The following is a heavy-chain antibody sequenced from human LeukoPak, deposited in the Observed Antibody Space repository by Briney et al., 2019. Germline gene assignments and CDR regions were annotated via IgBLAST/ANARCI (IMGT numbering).Heavy chain of an antibody. Sequence: ASVKVSCKASGYTFTGYYMHWVRQAPGQGLEWMGWINPNSGGTNYAQKFQGRVTMTRDTSISTAYMELSRLRSDDTAVYYCARAVGCSSTSCNDYWGQGTLVTVFS. CDR2: INPNSGGT. V-gene: IGHV1-2*02. CDR3: ARAVGCSSTSCNDY. D-gene: IGHD2-2*01. CDR1: GYTFTGYY. J-gene: IGHJ4*02.